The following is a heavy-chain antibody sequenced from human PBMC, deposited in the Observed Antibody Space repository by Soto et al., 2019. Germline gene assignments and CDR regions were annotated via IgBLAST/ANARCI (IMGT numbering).Heavy chain of an antibody. CDR1: GFNFRNYW. D-gene: IGHD3-3*01. CDR2: TKQEGSDR. J-gene: IGHJ4*02. CDR3: VRDHDHDENYFDY. Sequence: PGGSRRLSCVASGFNFRNYWMSWVSQPPGKGLEWVANTKQEGSDRYYEDSVEGRFLISRDNAKNSLYLQIDSLRAEDTAVYYCVRDHDHDENYFDYWGQGTLVTVS. V-gene: IGHV3-7*01.